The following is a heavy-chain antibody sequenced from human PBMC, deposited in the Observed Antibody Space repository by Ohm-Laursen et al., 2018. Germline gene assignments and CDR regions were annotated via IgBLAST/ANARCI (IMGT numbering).Heavy chain of an antibody. J-gene: IGHJ3*02. V-gene: IGHV3-9*01. CDR1: GFTFDDYA. CDR3: ARDGVGSPRDAFDI. D-gene: IGHD3-3*01. CDR2: ISWNSGSI. Sequence: SLRLSCSASGFTFDDYAMHWVRQAPGKGLEWVSGISWNSGSIGYADSVKGRFTISRDNAKNSLYLQMNSLRAEDTAVYYCARDGVGSPRDAFDIWGQGTMVTVSS.